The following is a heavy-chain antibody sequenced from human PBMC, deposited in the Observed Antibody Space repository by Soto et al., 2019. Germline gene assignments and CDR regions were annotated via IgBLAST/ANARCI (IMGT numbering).Heavy chain of an antibody. D-gene: IGHD3-22*01. V-gene: IGHV1-46*01. CDR3: ARVGYSSTGTTFHYHGLDV. CDR1: GYNFTSHY. J-gene: IGHJ6*02. CDR2: IYPRGGTT. Sequence: GASVKVSCKASGYNFTSHYMHWVRQAPGQGLESMGRIYPRGGTTIYAQKFQGRVTMTRDTSTHTFYMELSSLRSEDTAMYYCARVGYSSTGTTFHYHGLDVWGQGTTVTVSS.